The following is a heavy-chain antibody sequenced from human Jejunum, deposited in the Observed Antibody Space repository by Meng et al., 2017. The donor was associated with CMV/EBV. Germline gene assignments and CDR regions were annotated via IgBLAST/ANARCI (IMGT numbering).Heavy chain of an antibody. V-gene: IGHV4-34*01. CDR3: TRVAGYRNNWFDP. Sequence: VSGGSLSGYFWLWIRQTPGKGLEWIGEINQSGTTNHSPALKSRVTMSVKTVNNQFSLKLSSVTAADTAIYYCTRVAGYRNNWFDPWGQGTLVTVSS. CDR1: GGSLSGYF. J-gene: IGHJ5*02. D-gene: IGHD5-24*01. CDR2: INQSGTT.